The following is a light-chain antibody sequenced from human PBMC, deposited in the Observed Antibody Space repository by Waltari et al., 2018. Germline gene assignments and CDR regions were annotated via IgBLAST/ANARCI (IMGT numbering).Light chain of an antibody. V-gene: IGLV2-11*01. CDR3: CSYAGTYILI. CDR1: SSDVGAFDY. Sequence: QSALTQPRSVSGSPGQSVTISCTGTSSDVGAFDYVSWYHHYPGKAPKPMIAEVNKRPSGVPDRFSGSKSGNTASLTISGLQAEDEAVYYCCSYAGTYILIFGGGTKLTVL. J-gene: IGLJ2*01. CDR2: EVN.